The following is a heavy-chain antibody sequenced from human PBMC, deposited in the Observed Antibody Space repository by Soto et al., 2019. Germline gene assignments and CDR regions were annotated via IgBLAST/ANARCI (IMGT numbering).Heavy chain of an antibody. J-gene: IGHJ6*02. CDR2: ISSTSGTI. V-gene: IGHV3-48*02. D-gene: IGHD6-19*01. CDR3: ANQKIRFSVAGTLYGLGV. CDR1: GFVFSTYS. Sequence: EGQLVESGGNLARPGGSLRLSCEASGFVFSTYSMNWVRQAPGKGLEWISYISSTSGTIYYADSVKGRFTSFRDNAKNSLFLQMNGLRDDDSAVYYCANQKIRFSVAGTLYGLGVWGQGTTVTASS.